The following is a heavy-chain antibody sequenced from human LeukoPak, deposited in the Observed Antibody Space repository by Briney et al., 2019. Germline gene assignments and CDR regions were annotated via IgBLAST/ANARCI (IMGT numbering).Heavy chain of an antibody. J-gene: IGHJ3*02. CDR3: ARQPVYYDSSGYYTASNAFDI. CDR2: INHSGST. V-gene: IGHV4-34*01. Sequence: SDTLSLTCAVYGGSFSGYYWSWIRQPPGKGLEWIGDINHSGSTSYTPSLKSRVTISQNTSKNQFSLKLSSVTAADTAVYYCARQPVYYDSSGYYTASNAFDIWGQGTMVTVSS. CDR1: GGSFSGYY. D-gene: IGHD3-22*01.